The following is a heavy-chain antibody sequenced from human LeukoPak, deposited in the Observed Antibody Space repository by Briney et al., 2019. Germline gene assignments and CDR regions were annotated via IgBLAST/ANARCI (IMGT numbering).Heavy chain of an antibody. CDR2: INHSGST. D-gene: IGHD7-27*01. V-gene: IGHV4-34*01. CDR3: ARGQNWGSYFDY. CDR1: GESFSGYY. J-gene: IGHJ4*02. Sequence: SETQSLTCAVYGESFSGYYWSWIRQRPGKGLEWIGEINHSGSTNYNPSLKSRVTISVDTSKNRFSLKLSSVTAADTAVYYCARGQNWGSYFDYWGQGTLVTVSS.